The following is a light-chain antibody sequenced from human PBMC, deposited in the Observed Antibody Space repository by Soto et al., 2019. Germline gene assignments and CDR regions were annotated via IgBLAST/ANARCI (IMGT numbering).Light chain of an antibody. CDR2: VAL. V-gene: IGKV1-39*01. Sequence: DIQMTQSPSSLSASVGDRVTVTCRASQSIDTYLNWYQQRSGQAPKLLIYVALTLQSGVPSRFSGSGSGTHFTLTISSLQPEDFATYYCQQNQDIPPTFGQGTRVERK. J-gene: IGKJ1*01. CDR1: QSIDTY. CDR3: QQNQDIPPT.